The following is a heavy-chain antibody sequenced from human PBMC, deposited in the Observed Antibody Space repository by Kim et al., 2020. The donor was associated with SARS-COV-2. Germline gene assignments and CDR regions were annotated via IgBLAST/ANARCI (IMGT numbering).Heavy chain of an antibody. Sequence: GGSLRLSCAASGFTFSSYGMHWVRPAPGKGLEWVAVIWYDGSNKYYADSVKGRFTISRDNSENTLYLQMNSLRAEDTAVYYCASLGGSSSSGGAFDYWGQGTLVTVSS. V-gene: IGHV3-33*01. D-gene: IGHD6-6*01. CDR2: IWYDGSNK. CDR3: ASLGGSSSSGGAFDY. J-gene: IGHJ4*02. CDR1: GFTFSSYG.